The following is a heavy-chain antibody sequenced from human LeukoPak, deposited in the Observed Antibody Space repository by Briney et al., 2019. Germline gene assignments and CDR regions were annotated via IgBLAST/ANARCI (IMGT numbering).Heavy chain of an antibody. V-gene: IGHV3-74*01. CDR1: GFTFSSHW. D-gene: IGHD1-26*01. CDR2: IKYDASST. J-gene: IGHJ4*02. Sequence: PGGSLRLPCAASGFTFSSHWMHWVRQAPGKGLVWVSRIKYDASSTSYADSVKGRFTISRDNAKNTLYLQMNSLRAEDTAVYYCARGATYAYYQDYWGQGTLVTVSS. CDR3: ARGATYAYYQDY.